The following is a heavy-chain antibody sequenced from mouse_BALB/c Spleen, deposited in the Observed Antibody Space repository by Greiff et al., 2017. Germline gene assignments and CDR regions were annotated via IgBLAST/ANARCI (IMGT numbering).Heavy chain of an antibody. CDR3: ARQGGYDAMDY. V-gene: IGHV5-6*03. CDR2: ISSGGSYT. Sequence: EVMLVESGGGLVKPGGSLKLSCAASGFTFSSYGLSWVRQTPDKRLEWVATISSGGSYTYYPDSVKGRFTISRDNAKNTLYLQMSSLKSEDTAMYYCARQGGYDAMDYWGQGTSVTVSS. J-gene: IGHJ4*01. CDR1: GFTFSSYG. D-gene: IGHD1-1*02.